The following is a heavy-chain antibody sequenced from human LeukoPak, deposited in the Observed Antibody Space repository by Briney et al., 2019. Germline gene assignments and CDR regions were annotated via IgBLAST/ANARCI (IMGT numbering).Heavy chain of an antibody. Sequence: GRSLRLSCRASGVSSPDHAMHWVRQAPGKGLEWVSGIYWNGGRIDYADSVRGRFTVSRDNAKNPLYLQMNSLRVEDTALYYCTIDVVPGGADYWGQGTLVTVS. CDR2: IYWNGGRI. J-gene: IGHJ4*02. CDR1: GVSSPDHA. D-gene: IGHD2-2*01. CDR3: TIDVVPGGADY. V-gene: IGHV3-9*02.